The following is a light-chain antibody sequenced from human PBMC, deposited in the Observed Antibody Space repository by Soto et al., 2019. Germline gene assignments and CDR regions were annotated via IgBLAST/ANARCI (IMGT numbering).Light chain of an antibody. CDR2: EGS. J-gene: IGLJ2*01. V-gene: IGLV2-23*03. CDR3: CSYAGNSTFVV. Sequence: SVLTQPASVSGSPEQSITISFTGSGSDVRTYSLVSWYQQHPGKVPKLMSYEGSKRTSAVSNRVSCSKSGNTASLTISGRKAEDEADYYCCSYAGNSTFVVFGGGTKLTVL. CDR1: GSDVRTYSL.